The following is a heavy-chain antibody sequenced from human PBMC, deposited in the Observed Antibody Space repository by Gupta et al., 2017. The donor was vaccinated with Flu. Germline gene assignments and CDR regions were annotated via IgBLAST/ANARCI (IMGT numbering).Heavy chain of an antibody. CDR1: NNYV. CDR3: AKAGPHLPGSGTYRGPFDY. J-gene: IGHJ4*02. V-gene: IGHV3-30*18. Sequence: NNYVIHWVRQAPGKGLEWVAFTSYDGNNKYYTDSVKGRFTISRDSSKNTLYLQMNNLRPEDTAVYFCAKAGPHLPGSGTYRGPFDYWGQGTLVTVSS. CDR2: TSYDGNNK. D-gene: IGHD1-26*01.